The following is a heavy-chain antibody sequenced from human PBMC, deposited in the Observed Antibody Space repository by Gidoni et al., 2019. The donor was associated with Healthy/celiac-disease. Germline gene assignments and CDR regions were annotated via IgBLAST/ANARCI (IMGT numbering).Heavy chain of an antibody. V-gene: IGHV1-2*02. Sequence: EVKKPGASVKVSCKPSGYTFTGYYLHWVRQAPGQGLEWMGWINPNSGGTNYAKKFQGRVTMTRDTSSSTAYMELSRLRSDDTAVYYCARRGILEWLIFDYWGQGTLVTVSS. CDR2: INPNSGGT. D-gene: IGHD3-3*01. CDR3: ARRGILEWLIFDY. CDR1: GYTFTGYY. J-gene: IGHJ4*02.